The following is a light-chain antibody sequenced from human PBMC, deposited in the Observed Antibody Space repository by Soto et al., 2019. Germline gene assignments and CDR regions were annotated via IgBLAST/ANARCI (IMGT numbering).Light chain of an antibody. J-gene: IGLJ1*01. V-gene: IGLV2-11*01. CDR3: CSYAGTSYV. Sequence: QSALTQPRSVSGSPGQSVTISCTGTSSDVGGYNYVSWYQQHPGKAPKLMIYDVSKRPSGDPDRFSGSKSGNTASLTISGLQAEDEADYYCCSYAGTSYVFGTGTKLTVL. CDR2: DVS. CDR1: SSDVGGYNY.